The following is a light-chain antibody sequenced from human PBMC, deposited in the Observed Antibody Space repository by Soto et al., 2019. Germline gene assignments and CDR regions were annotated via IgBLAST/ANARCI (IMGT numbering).Light chain of an antibody. CDR3: QQYGSSPWT. V-gene: IGKV3-20*01. J-gene: IGKJ1*01. CDR2: AAS. Sequence: EIVLTQSPGTLSLSPGERATLSCRASQSVSSSYLVCPQQKPVQAPRLLIYAASRRATGIPDRFSASGSGTDFTLTISRLEPEDFAVYYCQQYGSSPWTFGQGTKVDI. CDR1: QSVSSSY.